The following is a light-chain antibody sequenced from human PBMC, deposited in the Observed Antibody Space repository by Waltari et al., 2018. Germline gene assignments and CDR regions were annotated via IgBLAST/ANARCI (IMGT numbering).Light chain of an antibody. Sequence: SYVLTQPPSVSVAPGKTARITCGGNNIGSKSVHWYQQKPGQAPVLVIYDDSDRPSGIPELFSGSNSGNTATLTISRVEAGDEADYYCQVWDSSSDLWVFGGGTKLTVL. CDR1: NIGSKS. CDR3: QVWDSSSDLWV. J-gene: IGLJ3*02. CDR2: DDS. V-gene: IGLV3-21*04.